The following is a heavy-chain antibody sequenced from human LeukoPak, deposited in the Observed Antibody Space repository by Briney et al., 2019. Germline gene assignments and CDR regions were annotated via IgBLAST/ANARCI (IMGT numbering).Heavy chain of an antibody. CDR2: IWYDGSNK. J-gene: IGHJ4*02. CDR1: GFTFSSYG. D-gene: IGHD6-13*01. Sequence: HPGRSLRLSCAASGFTFSSYGMHWVRQAPGKGLEWVAVIWYDGSNKYYADSVKGRFTISRNNSKNTLYLQMNSLRAEDTAVYYCARDNSSSPDYWGQGTLVTVSS. V-gene: IGHV3-33*01. CDR3: ARDNSSSPDY.